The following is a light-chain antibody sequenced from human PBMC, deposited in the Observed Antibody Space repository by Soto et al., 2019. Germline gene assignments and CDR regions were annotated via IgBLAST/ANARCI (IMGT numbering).Light chain of an antibody. J-gene: IGKJ1*01. CDR2: GAS. Sequence: VMTQSPGTLSLSPGERATLSCRASQSFSNNYLAWYQQKPGQAPRLLIYGASNRATGIPDRFSGSGSGTDFTLTISRLEPEDFAVYYCQQYGSSGTFGQGTKVDIK. V-gene: IGKV3-20*01. CDR3: QQYGSSGT. CDR1: QSFSNNY.